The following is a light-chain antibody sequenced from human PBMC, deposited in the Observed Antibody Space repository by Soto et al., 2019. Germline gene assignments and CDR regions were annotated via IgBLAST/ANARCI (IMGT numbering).Light chain of an antibody. Sequence: DIQMTQSPSSLSASVGDRFTITCRANQDISYYLAWYQQKQGKVPKLLIYGASTLQSGVPSRFSGSGSGTDFTLTISSLQPEDIATYYCQKYHSAPRTFGQGTKVDI. V-gene: IGKV1-27*01. J-gene: IGKJ1*01. CDR1: QDISYY. CDR2: GAS. CDR3: QKYHSAPRT.